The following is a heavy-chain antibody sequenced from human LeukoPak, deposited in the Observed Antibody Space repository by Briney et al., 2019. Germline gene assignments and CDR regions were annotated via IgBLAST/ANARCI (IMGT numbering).Heavy chain of an antibody. CDR1: GFTFYSYG. V-gene: IGHV3-30*18. J-gene: IGHJ4*02. CDR3: AKDNRGYFDF. Sequence: GWSLRLSCAASGFTFYSYGMHWVRQAPGKGLEWVALISYNGRNNYYADSVKGRFTISRDNSKNTLYLQVSSLRTEDTAVYFCAKDNRGYFDFWGQGTLVTVSS. D-gene: IGHD3-16*01. CDR2: ISYNGRNN.